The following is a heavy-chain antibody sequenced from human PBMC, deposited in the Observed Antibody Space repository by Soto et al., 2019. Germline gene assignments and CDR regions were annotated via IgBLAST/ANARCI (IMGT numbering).Heavy chain of an antibody. V-gene: IGHV4-59*08. D-gene: IGHD3-22*01. Sequence: SETLSLTCTVSGGSISSYYWSWIRQPPGKGLEWIGYIYYSGSTNYNPSLKSRVTISVDTSKNQFSLKLSSVTAADTAVYYCARNKYYYDSSGYPYYFDYWGQGTLVTVS. J-gene: IGHJ4*02. CDR1: GGSISSYY. CDR2: IYYSGST. CDR3: ARNKYYYDSSGYPYYFDY.